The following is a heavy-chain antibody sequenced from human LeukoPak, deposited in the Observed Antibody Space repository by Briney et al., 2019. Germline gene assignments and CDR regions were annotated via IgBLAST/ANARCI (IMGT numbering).Heavy chain of an antibody. V-gene: IGHV4-59*01. CDR2: IYYSGST. D-gene: IGHD2-2*01. CDR3: ARLAHLGYCSSTSCPPPQTYYMDV. J-gene: IGHJ6*03. Sequence: SETLSLTCTVSGGSISSYYWSWIRQPPGKGLEWIGYIYYSGSTNYNPSLKSRVTISVDTSKNQFSLKLSSVTAADTAVYYCARLAHLGYCSSTSCPPPQTYYMDVWGKGTTVTVPS. CDR1: GGSISSYY.